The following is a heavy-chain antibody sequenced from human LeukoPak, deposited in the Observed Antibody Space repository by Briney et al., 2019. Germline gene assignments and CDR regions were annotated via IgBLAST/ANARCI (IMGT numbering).Heavy chain of an antibody. D-gene: IGHD4-17*01. V-gene: IGHV3-21*01. CDR1: GFTFSSYS. CDR3: ARGAYGDYEGVLYYFDY. CDR2: ISSSSSYI. J-gene: IGHJ4*02. Sequence: GGSLRLSCAASGFTFSSYSMNWVRQAPGKGLEWVSSISSSSSYIYYADSVKGRFTISRDNAKKSLYLQMNSLRAEDTDVYYCARGAYGDYEGVLYYFDYWGQGTLVTVSS.